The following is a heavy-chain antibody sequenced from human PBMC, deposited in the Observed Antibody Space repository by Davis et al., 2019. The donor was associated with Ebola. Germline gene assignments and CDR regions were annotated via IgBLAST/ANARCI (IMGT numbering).Heavy chain of an antibody. V-gene: IGHV3-23*01. Sequence: PGGSLRLSCATSGFTFSSNAMSWVRQAPGKGLEWVASISGSGGSTYYGDSVKGRFTISRDNSNNLLYLQMNSLRAEDTAVYYCAIPDCSGANCYSVYIKNWGQGTLVTVSS. D-gene: IGHD2-15*01. J-gene: IGHJ4*02. CDR2: ISGSGGST. CDR1: GFTFSSNA. CDR3: AIPDCSGANCYSVYIKN.